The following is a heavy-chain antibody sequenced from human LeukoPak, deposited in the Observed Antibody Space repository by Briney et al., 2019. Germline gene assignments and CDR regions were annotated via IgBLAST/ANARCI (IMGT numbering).Heavy chain of an antibody. CDR1: GYSFTSYY. D-gene: IGHD4-17*01. CDR2: INPSGGST. CDR3: ARDNYGDYAGAFDI. J-gene: IGHJ3*02. V-gene: IGHV1-46*01. Sequence: ASVKVSCKASGYSFTSYYMHWVRQAPGQGLEWMGIINPSGGSTRYAQKFQGRVTMTRDMSTSTVDMELSSLRSEDTAVYYCARDNYGDYAGAFDIWGQGTMVTVSS.